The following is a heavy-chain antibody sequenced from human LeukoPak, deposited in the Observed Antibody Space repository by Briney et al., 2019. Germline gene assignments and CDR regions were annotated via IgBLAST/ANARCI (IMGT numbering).Heavy chain of an antibody. V-gene: IGHV4-59*01. CDR3: ARSALVRGVTP. D-gene: IGHD3-10*01. J-gene: IGHJ5*02. CDR1: GDSMSNFH. Sequence: SETLSPTCTVSGDSMSNFHWTWIRQPPGKELEWIGSISYSGTTDYNPSLKGRVTMSVDTSKKQYFLKLNSVTAADTAVFYCARSALVRGVTPWG. CDR2: ISYSGTT.